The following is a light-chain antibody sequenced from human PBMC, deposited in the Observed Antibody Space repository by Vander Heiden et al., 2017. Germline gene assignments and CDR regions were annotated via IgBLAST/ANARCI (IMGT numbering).Light chain of an antibody. CDR3: QQYGRSPGT. V-gene: IGKV3-20*01. Sequence: EIVLTQSPGTLSLSPGERATLSCRASQSVSSSYLAWYQQKPGQAPRLLIYGASSRATGIPDRCSGSGSGTDFTLTISRLEPEDFAVYFCQQYGRSPGTFGQGTKVEI. J-gene: IGKJ1*01. CDR2: GAS. CDR1: QSVSSSY.